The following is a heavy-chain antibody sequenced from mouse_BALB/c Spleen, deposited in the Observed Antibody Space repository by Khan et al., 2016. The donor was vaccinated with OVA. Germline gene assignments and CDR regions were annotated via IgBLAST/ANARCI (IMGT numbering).Heavy chain of an antibody. CDR1: GYTFINYW. V-gene: IGHV1-7*01. D-gene: IGHD1-1*02. CDR2: INPSTGYT. CDR3: ARWGLGWDFDY. Sequence: QVQLQQSGAELAKPGASVKMSCKASGYTFINYWILWVKQRPGQGLEWIGYINPSTGYTEYNQNFKDKATLTADKSSSTAYMQLSSLTTEDSAVYYRARWGLGWDFDYWGKGTTLTVSS. J-gene: IGHJ2*01.